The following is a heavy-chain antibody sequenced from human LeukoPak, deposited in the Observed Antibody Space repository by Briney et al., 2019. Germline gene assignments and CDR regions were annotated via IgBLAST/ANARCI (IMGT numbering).Heavy chain of an antibody. Sequence: SVKVSCKASGGTFSSYAISWVRQAPGQGLEWMGRIIPILGIANYAQKFQGRVTITADKSTSTAYMELSSLRSVDTAVYYCARDGSGSSPLYWGQGTLVTVSS. CDR1: GGTFSSYA. V-gene: IGHV1-69*04. CDR3: ARDGSGSSPLY. J-gene: IGHJ4*02. D-gene: IGHD3-10*01. CDR2: IIPILGIA.